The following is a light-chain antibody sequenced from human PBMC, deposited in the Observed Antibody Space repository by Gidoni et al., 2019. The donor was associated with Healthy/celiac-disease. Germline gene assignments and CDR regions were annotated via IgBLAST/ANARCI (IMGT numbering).Light chain of an antibody. J-gene: IGLJ2*01. V-gene: IGLV2-14*01. CDR1: NSDVGGYNY. CDR3: SSYTSSSTLV. Sequence: QSALTQPASVSGSPGQSITISCTGTNSDVGGYNYVSWYQQHPGKAPKFMIYEVSNRPSGVSNRFSGSKSGNTASLTISGLQAEDEAHYYCSSYTSSSTLVFGGGTKLPVL. CDR2: EVS.